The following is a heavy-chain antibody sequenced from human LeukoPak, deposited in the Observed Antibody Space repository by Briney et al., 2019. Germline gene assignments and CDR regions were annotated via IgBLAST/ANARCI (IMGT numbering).Heavy chain of an antibody. CDR2: INPSGGST. J-gene: IGHJ3*02. V-gene: IGHV1-46*01. Sequence: ASVKVSCKASGYTFTIYYMHWVRQAPGQGLEWMGIINPSGGSTSYAQKFQGRVTMTSDTSTSTVYMELNSLRSEDTAVYYCARDAPSAVAGYDAFDIWGQGTMVTVSS. D-gene: IGHD6-19*01. CDR1: GYTFTIYY. CDR3: ARDAPSAVAGYDAFDI.